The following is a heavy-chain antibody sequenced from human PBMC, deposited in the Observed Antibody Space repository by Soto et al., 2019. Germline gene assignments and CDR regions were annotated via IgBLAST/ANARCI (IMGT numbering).Heavy chain of an antibody. J-gene: IGHJ6*02. V-gene: IGHV3-30*18. CDR3: AKSRDAYNFYFYYGMDV. CDR1: GFTFSNYG. D-gene: IGHD2-2*01. CDR2: ILYDGSNK. Sequence: QVQLVESGGGVVQPGRSLRLSCAASGFTFSNYGMHWVRQTPGKGLEWVALILYDGSNKYYGDSVKGRFTISRDNSKNTLYLQVSRLRAEDTAVYYCAKSRDAYNFYFYYGMDVWGQGTTVTVSS.